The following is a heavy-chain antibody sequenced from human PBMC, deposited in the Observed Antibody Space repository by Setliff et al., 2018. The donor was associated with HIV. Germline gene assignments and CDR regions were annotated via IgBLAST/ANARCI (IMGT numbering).Heavy chain of an antibody. D-gene: IGHD1-26*01. J-gene: IGHJ6*03. V-gene: IGHV4-39*01. CDR1: GDAMSSDNYF. CDR2: IFHSGNT. Sequence: SETLSLTCTVSGDAMSSDNYFWVWVRQPPGKGLEWMGNIFHSGNTYYSPSLKSRVTMSLDTSMNQFSLKLTSVTAADTALYYCARYRRFADYIDVWGNGTTVTVSS. CDR3: ARYRRFADYIDV.